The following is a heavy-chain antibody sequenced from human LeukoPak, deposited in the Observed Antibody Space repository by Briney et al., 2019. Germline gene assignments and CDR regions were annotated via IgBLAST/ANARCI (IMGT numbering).Heavy chain of an antibody. D-gene: IGHD2-15*01. CDR3: ARHTVVVAAPDAFDI. V-gene: IGHV4-39*01. CDR1: GGSISSSSYY. J-gene: IGHJ3*02. CDR2: IYYSGST. Sequence: SETLSLTCTVSGGSISSSSYYWGWIRQPPGKGLEWIGSIYYSGSTYYNPSLKSRVTISVDTSKNQFSLKLSSVTAADTAVYYCARHTVVVAAPDAFDIWGQGAMVTVSS.